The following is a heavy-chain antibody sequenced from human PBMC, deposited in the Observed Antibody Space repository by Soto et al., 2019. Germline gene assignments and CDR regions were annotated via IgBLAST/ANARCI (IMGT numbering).Heavy chain of an antibody. CDR1: GFTFSSYG. Sequence: QVQQVESGGGVVQPGRSLRLSCAASGFTFSSYGMHWVRQAPGKGLEWVAVIWYDGSNKYYADSVKGRFTISRDNSKNTLYLQMNSLRAEDTAVYYCNQYYYDSSGYYNDYWGQGTLVTVSS. CDR2: IWYDGSNK. D-gene: IGHD3-22*01. CDR3: NQYYYDSSGYYNDY. J-gene: IGHJ4*02. V-gene: IGHV3-33*01.